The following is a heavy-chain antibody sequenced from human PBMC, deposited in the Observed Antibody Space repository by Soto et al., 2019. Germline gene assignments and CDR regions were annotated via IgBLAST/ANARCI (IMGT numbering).Heavy chain of an antibody. CDR1: ASIFKGHG. Sequence: QVQLVESGGGVVQPGGSLRLSCAASASIFKGHGMHWVRQAPGKGLEWMAIIRYDGSDEHYGDSVEGRFTISRDNSKNMLYLQMNSLRAEDTAVYYCARDGVGATTFFGFLDYWGQGTLVTVSS. D-gene: IGHD1-26*01. CDR3: ARDGVGATTFFGFLDY. CDR2: IRYDGSDE. J-gene: IGHJ4*02. V-gene: IGHV3-33*08.